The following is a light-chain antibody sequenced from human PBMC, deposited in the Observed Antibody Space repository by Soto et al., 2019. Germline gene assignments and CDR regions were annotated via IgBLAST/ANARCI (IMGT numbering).Light chain of an antibody. CDR2: WAA. CDR3: QEYYSISRA. J-gene: IGKJ1*01. V-gene: IGKV4-1*01. CDR1: QSLLYSSNYRHY. Sequence: IVSTQSPDSLAVPLGERATIHCKSSQSLLYSSNYRHYLAWFQQKPGQPPKLLIYWAAYRDDGVPDRFSGSGSGTDFTLTISGLQPEDVEIGYCQEYYSISRAFGQGTNVDVK.